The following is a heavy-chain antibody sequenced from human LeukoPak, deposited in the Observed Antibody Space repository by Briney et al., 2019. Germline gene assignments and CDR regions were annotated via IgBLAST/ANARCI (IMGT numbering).Heavy chain of an antibody. J-gene: IGHJ5*02. CDR2: INHSGST. V-gene: IGHV4-34*01. CDR3: ARGGYSSSWYNGYNWFDP. Sequence: PSETLSLTCTVSGGSISSYYWSWIRQPPGKGLEWIGEINHSGSTNYNPSLKSRVTISVDTSKNQFSLKLSSVTAADTAVYYCARGGYSSSWYNGYNWFDPWGQGTLVTVSS. CDR1: GGSISSYY. D-gene: IGHD6-13*01.